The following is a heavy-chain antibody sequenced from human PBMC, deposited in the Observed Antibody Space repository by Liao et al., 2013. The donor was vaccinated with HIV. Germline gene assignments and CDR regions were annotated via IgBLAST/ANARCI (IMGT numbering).Heavy chain of an antibody. CDR3: ATGIPAAGPNDAFDI. J-gene: IGHJ3*02. D-gene: IGHD6-13*01. CDR2: VTHSGGT. Sequence: QVQVQQWGAGLLKPSETLSLTCAVYGGSSSGDYWGWIRQPPGKGLEWLGEVTHSGGTNHNPSLKTRLTISVDTSKNQFSLKLSSVTAADTAVYYCATGIPAAGPNDAFDIWGQGTMVTVSS. V-gene: IGHV4-34*01. CDR1: GGSSSGDY.